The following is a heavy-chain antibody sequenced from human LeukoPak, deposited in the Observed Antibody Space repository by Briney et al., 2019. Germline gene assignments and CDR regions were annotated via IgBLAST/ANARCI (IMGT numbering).Heavy chain of an antibody. V-gene: IGHV4-61*10. CDR2: IYYSGST. CDR3: ARGPYYYDSSGYYVRD. Sequence: SQTLSLTCTVSGGSISSGSYYWSWIRQPAGKGLEWIGYIYYSGSTNYNPSLKSRVTISVDTSKNQFSLKLSSVTAADTAVYYCARGPYYYDSSGYYVRDWGQGTLVTVSS. J-gene: IGHJ4*02. CDR1: GGSISSGSYY. D-gene: IGHD3-22*01.